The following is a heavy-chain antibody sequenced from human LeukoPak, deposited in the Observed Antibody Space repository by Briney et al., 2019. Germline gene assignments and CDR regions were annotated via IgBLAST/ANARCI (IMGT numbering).Heavy chain of an antibody. CDR2: IKSKTDGGTT. V-gene: IGHV3-15*01. CDR1: GFTFSNAW. D-gene: IGHD6-19*01. Sequence: GGSLRLSCAASGFTFSNAWMSWVRQAPGKGLEWVGRIKSKTDGGTTDYAAPVKGRFTISRDDSKNTLYLQMNSLKTEDTAVYYCTTRPGIAVADISNAEYFQHWGQGTLVTVSS. J-gene: IGHJ1*01. CDR3: TTRPGIAVADISNAEYFQH.